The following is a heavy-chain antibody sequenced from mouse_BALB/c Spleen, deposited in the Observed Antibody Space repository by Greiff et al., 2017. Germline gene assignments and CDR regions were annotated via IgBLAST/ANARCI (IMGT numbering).Heavy chain of an antibody. CDR3: ARATVLDYFDY. V-gene: IGHV3-5*02. CDR1: GISITTGNYR. CDR2: IYYSGTI. J-gene: IGHJ2*01. Sequence: DVKLQESGPGLVKPSQTVSLTCTVTGISITTGNYRWSWIRQFPGNKLEWIGYIYYSGTITYNPSLTSRTTITRDTSKNQFFLEMNSLTAEDTATYYCARATVLDYFDYWGQGTTLTVSS. D-gene: IGHD1-1*01.